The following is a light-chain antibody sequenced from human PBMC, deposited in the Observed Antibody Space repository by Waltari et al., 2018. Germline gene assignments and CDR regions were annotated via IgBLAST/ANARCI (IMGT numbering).Light chain of an antibody. Sequence: DIVMTQSPDSLAGSLGERATINCKSSQSVFYSPNNTNYLSWYQQKPGQPPKLLIYWASTRESGVPDRFSGSGSATDFTLTISSLQAEDVALYFCQQYYGSPFTFGGGTKVEIK. CDR2: WAS. CDR3: QQYYGSPFT. CDR1: QSVFYSPNNTNY. J-gene: IGKJ4*01. V-gene: IGKV4-1*01.